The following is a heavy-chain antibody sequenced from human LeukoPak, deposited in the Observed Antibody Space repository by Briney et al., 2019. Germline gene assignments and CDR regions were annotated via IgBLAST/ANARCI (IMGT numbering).Heavy chain of an antibody. Sequence: GGSLRLSCAASGFTFSDYYMTWIRQAPGQGLEWVSYISFSSSYTNYADSVKGRFTISRDNAKNSLYLQMNNLRAEDTAVYYCVRRPEAGDYWGQGTLVTVSS. V-gene: IGHV3-11*03. CDR3: VRRPEAGDY. CDR2: ISFSSSYT. D-gene: IGHD6-13*01. J-gene: IGHJ4*02. CDR1: GFTFSDYY.